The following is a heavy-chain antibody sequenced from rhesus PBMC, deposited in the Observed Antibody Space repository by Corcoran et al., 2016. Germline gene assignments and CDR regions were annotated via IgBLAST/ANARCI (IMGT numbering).Heavy chain of an antibody. D-gene: IGHD6-13*01. V-gene: IGHV4S9*01. Sequence: QVQLQESGPGLVKPSETLSLTCAVSGGSITDYYYWNWIRQPPGKGLEWIGNMYGYSVSTYYKPSLESRVTISKDTSKNQFFLKLSSVTAADTDVYYCARRRENSSRLDSWGQGVVVTVSS. CDR1: GGSITDYYY. CDR2: MYGYSVST. J-gene: IGHJ6*01. CDR3: ARRRENSSRLDS.